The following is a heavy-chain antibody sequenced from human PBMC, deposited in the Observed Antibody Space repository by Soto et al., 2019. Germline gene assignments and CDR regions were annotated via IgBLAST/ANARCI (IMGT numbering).Heavy chain of an antibody. CDR1: GFTFRSYG. D-gene: IGHD2-21*01. CDR2: ISYDGSNK. J-gene: IGHJ4*02. Sequence: GVSLRLSCAASGFTFRSYGMHWVRQAPGKGLEWVAVISYDGSNKYYADSVKGRFTISRDNSKNTLYLQMTDLRADDTAVYYCAKDVVYNDGLWPMDQWGPGTQVTVTS. CDR3: AKDVVYNDGLWPMDQ. V-gene: IGHV3-30*18.